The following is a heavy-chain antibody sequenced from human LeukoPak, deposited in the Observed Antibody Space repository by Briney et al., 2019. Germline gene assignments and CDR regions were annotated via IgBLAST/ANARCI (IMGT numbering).Heavy chain of an antibody. Sequence: GGSLRLSCAASGFTFNSYGMHWVRQAPGKGLEWVAFIRYDGSNKYYADSVKGRFTISRDNSKNTLYLQMNTLRAEDTAVYYCARSGSTWPFDYWGQGTLVTVSS. CDR1: GFTFNSYG. J-gene: IGHJ4*02. V-gene: IGHV3-30*02. CDR3: ARSGSTWPFDY. D-gene: IGHD3-10*01. CDR2: IRYDGSNK.